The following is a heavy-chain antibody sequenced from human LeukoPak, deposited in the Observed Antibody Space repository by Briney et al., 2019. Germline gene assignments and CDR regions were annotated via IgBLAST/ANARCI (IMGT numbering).Heavy chain of an antibody. CDR3: AKARYCSSTSCRNWGLYYFDY. D-gene: IGHD2-2*01. V-gene: IGHV3-23*01. CDR1: GFTFTSYS. Sequence: GGSLRLSCAASGFTFTSYSMNWVRQAPGKGLEWVSAISGSGGSTYYADSVKGRFTISRDDSKNTLYLQMNSLRAEDTAVYYCAKARYCSSTSCRNWGLYYFDYWGQGTLVTVSS. CDR2: ISGSGGST. J-gene: IGHJ4*02.